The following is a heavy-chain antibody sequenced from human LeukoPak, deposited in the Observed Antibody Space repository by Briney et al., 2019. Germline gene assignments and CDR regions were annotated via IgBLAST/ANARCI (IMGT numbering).Heavy chain of an antibody. CDR1: GYTFTSYG. D-gene: IGHD4-17*01. CDR3: ARVPYDYGDYANDY. V-gene: IGHV1-18*01. Sequence: ASVKVSCTASGYTFTSYGISWVRQAPGQGLEWMGWISAYNGNTNYAQKLQGRVTMTTDTSTSTAYMELRSLRSDDTAVYYCARVPYDYGDYANDYWGQGTLVTVSS. J-gene: IGHJ4*02. CDR2: ISAYNGNT.